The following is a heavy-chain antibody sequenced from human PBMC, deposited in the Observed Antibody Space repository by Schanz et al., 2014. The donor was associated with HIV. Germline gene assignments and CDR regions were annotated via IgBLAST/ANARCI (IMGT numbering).Heavy chain of an antibody. CDR1: GFTFSSYG. Sequence: QVQLVESGGGVVQPGRSLRLSCAASGFTFSSYGMHWVRQSPGKGLEWVAVISYDGTNEYYADSVKGRFTISRDNSKNTLYLQMDSLRAEDTALYFCAKSTWVDNCGQGTLVTVSS. CDR2: ISYDGTNE. J-gene: IGHJ4*02. V-gene: IGHV3-30*18. D-gene: IGHD2-2*01. CDR3: AKSTWVDN.